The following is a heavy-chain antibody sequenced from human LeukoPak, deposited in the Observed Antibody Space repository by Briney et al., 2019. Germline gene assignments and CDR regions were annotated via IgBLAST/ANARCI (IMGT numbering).Heavy chain of an antibody. CDR3: ARGRAYNWNDAYFN. CDR2: IWYDGSNK. Sequence: GGSLRLSCAASGFTFSSYGMHWVRQAPGKGLEWVAVIWYDGSNKYYADSVKGRFTISRDNSKNTLYLQMNSLRAEDTAVYYCARGRAYNWNDAYFNWGQGTLVTVSS. J-gene: IGHJ4*02. D-gene: IGHD1-20*01. V-gene: IGHV3-33*01. CDR1: GFTFSSYG.